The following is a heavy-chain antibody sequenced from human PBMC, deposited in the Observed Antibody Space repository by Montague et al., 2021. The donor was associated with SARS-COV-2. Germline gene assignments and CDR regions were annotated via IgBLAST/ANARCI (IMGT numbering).Heavy chain of an antibody. CDR3: ARDNYDYVWGSYRYIY. Sequence: SLRLSCAASGFTFSSYAMHWVRQAPGKGLEWVAVISYDGSNKYCADSVKGRFTISREMNSLRAEDTAVYYCARDNYDYVWGSYRYIYWGQGTLVTVSS. CDR1: GFTFSSYA. D-gene: IGHD3-16*02. J-gene: IGHJ4*02. CDR2: ISYDGSNK. V-gene: IGHV3-30*04.